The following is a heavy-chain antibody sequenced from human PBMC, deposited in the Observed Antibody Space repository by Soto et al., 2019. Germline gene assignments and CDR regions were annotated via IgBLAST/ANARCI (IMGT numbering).Heavy chain of an antibody. V-gene: IGHV1-8*01. CDR3: ARDIVVVVAATHQYYRMKD. D-gene: IGHD2-15*01. J-gene: IGHJ6*02. Sequence: VSVKVSCKASGYTFTSYDSNWVRQATGQGLEWMGWMNPNSGNTGYAQKFQGRITMTRNTSISTAYMELSSLRSEDTAVYYCARDIVVVVAATHQYYRMKDWRQGATVSVSS. CDR2: MNPNSGNT. CDR1: GYTFTSYD.